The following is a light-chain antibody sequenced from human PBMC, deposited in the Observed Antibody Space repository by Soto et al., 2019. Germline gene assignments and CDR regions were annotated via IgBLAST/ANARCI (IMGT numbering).Light chain of an antibody. CDR3: QKYNSAPKT. CDR1: QGIRNY. Sequence: DIQMTQSPSSLSASVGVRVTITCRASQGIRNYLAWYQQKPGKVPKLLIYAASTLQSGVPSRFSGSGSGTDFTLTISSLQPEDVATYYCQKYNSAPKTFGQGTKVEIK. J-gene: IGKJ1*01. CDR2: AAS. V-gene: IGKV1-27*01.